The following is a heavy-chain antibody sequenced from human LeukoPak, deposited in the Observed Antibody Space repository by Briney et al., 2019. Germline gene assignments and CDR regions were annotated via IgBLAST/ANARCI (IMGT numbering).Heavy chain of an antibody. V-gene: IGHV4-59*01. J-gene: IGHJ1*01. D-gene: IGHD6-13*01. Sequence: SETLSLTCTVSGGSISSYYWSWVRQPPGKGLEGMGYIYHSGSTNYHPSLKSPVTISVDTSKTHFSLRLSSLTAADTAVYYCAREDIVAAGTTGSFQYWGQGTLVTVSS. CDR2: IYHSGST. CDR3: AREDIVAAGTTGSFQY. CDR1: GGSISSYY.